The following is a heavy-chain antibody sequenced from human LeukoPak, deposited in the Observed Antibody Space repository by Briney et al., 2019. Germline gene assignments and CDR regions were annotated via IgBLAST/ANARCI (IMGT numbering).Heavy chain of an antibody. CDR2: ISSSGSTI. V-gene: IGHV3-11*01. D-gene: IGHD3-22*01. CDR3: ARDRIEDYYDSSGYRVGAFDI. CDR1: GFTFSDYY. Sequence: PGGSLRLPCAASGFTFSDYYMSWIRQAPGKGLEWVSYISSSGSTIYYADSVKGRFTISRDNAKNSLYLQMNSLRAEDTAVYYCARDRIEDYYDSSGYRVGAFDIWGQGTMVTVSS. J-gene: IGHJ3*02.